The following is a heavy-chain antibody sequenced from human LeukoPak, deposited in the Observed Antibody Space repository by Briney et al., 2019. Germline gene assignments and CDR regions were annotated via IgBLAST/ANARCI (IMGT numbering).Heavy chain of an antibody. J-gene: IGHJ4*02. Sequence: GGSLRLSCAASGFTFDDYAMHWVRQAPGKGLEWVSGISWNSGSIGYADSVKGRFTISRDNAKNSLYLQMNSLRAEDMAVYYCAKDYASTVTTLGAFDYWGQGTLVTVSS. CDR3: AKDYASTVTTLGAFDY. V-gene: IGHV3-9*03. CDR2: ISWNSGSI. CDR1: GFTFDDYA. D-gene: IGHD4-17*01.